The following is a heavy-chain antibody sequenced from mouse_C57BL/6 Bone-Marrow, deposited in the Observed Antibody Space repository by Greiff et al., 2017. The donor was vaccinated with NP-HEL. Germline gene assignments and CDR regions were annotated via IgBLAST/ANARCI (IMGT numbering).Heavy chain of an antibody. D-gene: IGHD2-4*01. CDR1: GFTFSSYT. Sequence: DVMLVESGGGLVKPGGSLKLSCAASGFTFSSYTMSWVRQTPEKRLEWVATISGGGGNPYYPDSVKGRFTISRDNAKNTLYLQMSSLRSEDTALYYCARHRYDSYFDYWGQGTTLTVSS. J-gene: IGHJ2*01. CDR3: ARHRYDSYFDY. CDR2: ISGGGGNP. V-gene: IGHV5-9*01.